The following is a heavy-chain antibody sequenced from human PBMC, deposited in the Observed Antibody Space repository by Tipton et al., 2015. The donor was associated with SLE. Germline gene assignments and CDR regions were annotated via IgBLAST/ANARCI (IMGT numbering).Heavy chain of an antibody. Sequence: TLSLTCTVSGGSISSYYWSWIRQPPGKGLEWIGYIYYSGSTNYNPSLKSRVTISVDTSKNQFSLKLSSVTAADTAVYYCARRGSGACSGGSCYLDYWGQGTLVTVSS. V-gene: IGHV4-59*12. J-gene: IGHJ4*02. CDR1: GGSISSYY. CDR3: ARRGSGACSGGSCYLDY. CDR2: IYYSGST. D-gene: IGHD2-15*01.